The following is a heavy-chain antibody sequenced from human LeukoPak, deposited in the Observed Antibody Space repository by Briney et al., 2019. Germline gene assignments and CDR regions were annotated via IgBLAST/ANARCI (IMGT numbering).Heavy chain of an antibody. Sequence: SETLSLTCTVSGGSISSGGYYWSWIRQHPGTGLECIGYIYYSGSTYYNPSLKSRVTISVDTSKNQFSLKLSSVTAADTAVYYCARGTGFPFGELSWFDPWGQGALVTVSS. CDR3: ARGTGFPFGELSWFDP. V-gene: IGHV4-31*03. CDR2: IYYSGST. D-gene: IGHD3-10*01. J-gene: IGHJ5*02. CDR1: GGSISSGGYY.